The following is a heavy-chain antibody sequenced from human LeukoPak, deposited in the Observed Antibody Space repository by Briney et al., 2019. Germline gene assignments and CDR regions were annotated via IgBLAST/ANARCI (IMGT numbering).Heavy chain of an antibody. CDR2: ISAYNGNT. Sequence: ASMKVSCKASGYTFTSYGISWVRQAPGQGLEWMRWISAYNGNTNYAQKLQGRVTMTTDTSTSTAYMELRSLRSDDTAVYYCARTRVSGSPHDAFDIWGQGTMVTVSS. J-gene: IGHJ3*02. D-gene: IGHD1-26*01. CDR3: ARTRVSGSPHDAFDI. V-gene: IGHV1-18*01. CDR1: GYTFTSYG.